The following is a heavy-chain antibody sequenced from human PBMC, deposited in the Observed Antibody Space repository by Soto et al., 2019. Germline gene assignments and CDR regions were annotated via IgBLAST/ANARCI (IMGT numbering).Heavy chain of an antibody. CDR2: IYYTGGT. CDR3: ARGSLTGDPYYYAGMEV. D-gene: IGHD3-9*01. Sequence: QVQLQESGPGLVKPSETLSLTCTVSGVSISNSISNYYWNWIRQPPGKGMEWIGYIYYTGGTNYNPYLKRRVPRSVDTSKNQFSLQLMSVTAADKAVYYCARGSLTGDPYYYAGMEVW. J-gene: IGHJ6*01. CDR1: GVSISNSISNYY. V-gene: IGHV4-61*01.